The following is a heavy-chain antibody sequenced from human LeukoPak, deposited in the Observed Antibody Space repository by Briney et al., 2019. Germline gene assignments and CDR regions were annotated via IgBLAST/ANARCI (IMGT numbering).Heavy chain of an antibody. CDR1: GFTFSSYA. CDR3: AKVRSPFYCGGDCYLNY. J-gene: IGHJ4*02. D-gene: IGHD2-21*02. Sequence: PGGSLRLSCAASGFTFSSYAMSWVRQAPGKGLEWVSAISGSGGSTYYADSVKGRFTISRDNSKNTLYLRMNSLRAEDTAVYYCAKVRSPFYCGGDCYLNYWGQGTLVTVSS. CDR2: ISGSGGST. V-gene: IGHV3-23*01.